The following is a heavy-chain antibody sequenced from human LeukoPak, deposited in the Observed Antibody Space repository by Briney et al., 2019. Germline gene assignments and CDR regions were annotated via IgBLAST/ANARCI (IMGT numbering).Heavy chain of an antibody. Sequence: ASVKVSCKASGGTFSSYAISWVRQAPGQGLEWMGGIIPIFGTANYAQKFQGRVTITTDESTSTAYMELSSLRYEDTAVYYCAREVAPVRFDPWGQGTLVTVSS. J-gene: IGHJ5*02. CDR1: GGTFSSYA. V-gene: IGHV1-69*05. CDR2: IIPIFGTA. D-gene: IGHD6-6*01. CDR3: AREVAPVRFDP.